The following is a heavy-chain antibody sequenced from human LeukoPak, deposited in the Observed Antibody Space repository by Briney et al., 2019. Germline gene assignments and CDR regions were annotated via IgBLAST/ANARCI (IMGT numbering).Heavy chain of an antibody. D-gene: IGHD2-2*01. J-gene: IGHJ6*04. CDR3: ARHLTLGVVPAAIDHYYYGMDV. V-gene: IGHV5-10-1*01. Sequence: GESLRISGKGSGYSFTSYWISWVRQMPGKGLEWMGGIDPSDSYTNYSTSFQGHVTISADKSISTAYLQWRSLKASDTAMYYCARHLTLGVVPAAIDHYYYGMDVWGKGTTVTVSS. CDR1: GYSFTSYW. CDR2: IDPSDSYT.